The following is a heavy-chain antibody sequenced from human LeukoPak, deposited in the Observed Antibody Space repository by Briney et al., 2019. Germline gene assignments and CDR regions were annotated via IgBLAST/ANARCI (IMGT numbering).Heavy chain of an antibody. Sequence: SETLSLTCTVSGGSISSSSYYWGWIRQPPGKGLEWIGEINHSGSTNYNPSFKSRVTISVDTSKNQFSLKLSSVTAADTAVYYCARLMGFAGVGYCSGGSCYSYYMDVWGKGTTVTISS. J-gene: IGHJ6*03. CDR1: GGSISSSSYY. V-gene: IGHV4-39*07. CDR2: INHSGST. D-gene: IGHD2-15*01. CDR3: ARLMGFAGVGYCSGGSCYSYYMDV.